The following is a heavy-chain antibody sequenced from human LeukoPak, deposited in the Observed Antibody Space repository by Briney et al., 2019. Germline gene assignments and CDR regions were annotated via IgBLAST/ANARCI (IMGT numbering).Heavy chain of an antibody. CDR3: ARARHKKRYCSGGSCPLDY. D-gene: IGHD2-15*01. Sequence: SETLSLTCAVYGGSFSGYYWSWIRQPPGKGLEWIGEINHSGSTNYNPSLKSRVTISVDTSKNQFSLKLSSVTAADTAVYYCARARHKKRYCSGGSCPLDYWGQGTLVTVSS. CDR2: INHSGST. V-gene: IGHV4-34*01. CDR1: GGSFSGYY. J-gene: IGHJ4*02.